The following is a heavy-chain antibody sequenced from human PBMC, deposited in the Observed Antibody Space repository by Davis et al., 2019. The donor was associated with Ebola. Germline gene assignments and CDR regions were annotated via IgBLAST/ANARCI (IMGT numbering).Heavy chain of an antibody. Sequence: ASVKVSCKASGYTFTGYFIHWVRQAPGQGLEWMGSINPNSGGTNYAQKFQGRVTMTRDTSISTAHMEMSRLRSDDTAVYYCARPDCGSTTCLFDYWGQGTLVTVSS. CDR3: ARPDCGSTTCLFDY. V-gene: IGHV1-2*02. J-gene: IGHJ4*02. CDR2: INPNSGGT. CDR1: GYTFTGYF. D-gene: IGHD2-2*01.